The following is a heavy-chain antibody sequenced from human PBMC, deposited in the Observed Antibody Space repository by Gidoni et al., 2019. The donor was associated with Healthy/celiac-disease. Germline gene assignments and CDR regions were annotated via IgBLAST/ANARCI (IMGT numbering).Heavy chain of an antibody. CDR3: ARGNSRMIWFDP. Sequence: QLQLQESGPGLVKPSETLSLTCTVSGGSISSSSYYWGWIRQPPGKGLEWIGSIYYSGSTYYNPSLKSRVTISVDTSKNQFSLKLSSVTAADTAVYYCARGNSRMIWFDPWGQGTLVTVSS. J-gene: IGHJ5*02. V-gene: IGHV4-39*01. D-gene: IGHD3-22*01. CDR2: IYYSGST. CDR1: GGSISSSSYY.